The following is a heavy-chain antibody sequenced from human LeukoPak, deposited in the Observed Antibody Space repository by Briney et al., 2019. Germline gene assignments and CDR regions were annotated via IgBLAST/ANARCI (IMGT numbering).Heavy chain of an antibody. Sequence: SQTLSLTCAISGDSVSSNSAAWNWTRQSPSRGLEWLGRTYYRSKWYNDYAVSVKSRITINPDTSKNQFSLQLNSVTPEDTAVYYCAGSGSYYRDSWFDPWGQGTLVTVSS. CDR1: GDSVSSNSAA. CDR3: AGSGSYYRDSWFDP. J-gene: IGHJ5*02. V-gene: IGHV6-1*01. CDR2: TYYRSKWYN. D-gene: IGHD1-26*01.